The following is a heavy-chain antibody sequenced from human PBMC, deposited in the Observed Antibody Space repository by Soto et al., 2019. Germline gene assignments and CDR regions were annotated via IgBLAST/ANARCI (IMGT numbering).Heavy chain of an antibody. D-gene: IGHD3-3*01. CDR1: GFTLSSYD. J-gene: IGHJ6*02. CDR3: ARERIFDSSYYGMDV. CDR2: MADVEKDK. Sequence: QVQLVESGGGVVQPGRSLRLACEASGFTLSSYDMHWVRQAPGKGLEWVAVMADVEKDKFYADSVKGRFTISRDSSKNVLFLQMDSLRSEDTAVYYCARERIFDSSYYGMDVWGQGTTVTVSS. V-gene: IGHV3-30*03.